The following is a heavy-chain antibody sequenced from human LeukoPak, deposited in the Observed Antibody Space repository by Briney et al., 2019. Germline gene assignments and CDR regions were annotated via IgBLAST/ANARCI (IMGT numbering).Heavy chain of an antibody. D-gene: IGHD2-2*01. J-gene: IGHJ4*02. Sequence: SVKVSCKASGGTFSSYAISWVRQAPGQGLEWMGGIIPIFGTANYAQKFQGRVTMTRDTSISTAYMELSRLRSDDTAVYYCARAQYCSSTSCYDAGFDYWGQGTLVTVSS. V-gene: IGHV1-69*05. CDR3: ARAQYCSSTSCYDAGFDY. CDR1: GGTFSSYA. CDR2: IIPIFGTA.